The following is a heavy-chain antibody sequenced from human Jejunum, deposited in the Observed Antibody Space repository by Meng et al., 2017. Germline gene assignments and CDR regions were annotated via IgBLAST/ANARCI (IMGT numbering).Heavy chain of an antibody. D-gene: IGHD2-2*03. Sequence: QLQLQQSGSGLVKPSQPLSLTCAVSGGSINSDGYPWSWIRQPPGKGLEWIGYIYHTGSPYYNPSLKSRLTISVDRSENQFSLKLSSVTAADTAVYYCARMDSAFHYFDYWGQGTLVTVSS. V-gene: IGHV4-30-2*01. CDR2: IYHTGSP. CDR1: GGSINSDGYP. CDR3: ARMDSAFHYFDY. J-gene: IGHJ4*02.